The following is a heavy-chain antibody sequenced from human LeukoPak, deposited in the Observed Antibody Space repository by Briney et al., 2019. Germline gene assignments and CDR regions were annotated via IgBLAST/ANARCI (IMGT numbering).Heavy chain of an antibody. V-gene: IGHV3-21*01. CDR3: ARDLSGGSGGA. Sequence: GGSLRLSCAASGFTFSSYEMNWVRQAPGKGLEWASSISSSSSYIYYADSVKGRFTISRDNAKNSLYLQMNSLRAEDTAVYYCARDLSGGSGGAWGQGTLVTVSS. CDR1: GFTFSSYE. CDR2: ISSSSSYI. J-gene: IGHJ5*02. D-gene: IGHD3-10*01.